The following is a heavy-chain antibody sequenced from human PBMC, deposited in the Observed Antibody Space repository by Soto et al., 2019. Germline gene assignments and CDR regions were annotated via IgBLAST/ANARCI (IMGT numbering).Heavy chain of an antibody. D-gene: IGHD3-3*01. V-gene: IGHV4-34*01. CDR2: INHSGST. CDR1: GGSFSGYY. CDR3: ARERVIYYDFWSGYYTPYYYYGLDV. J-gene: IGHJ6*02. Sequence: SETLSLTCAVYGGSFSGYYWSWIRQPPGKGLEWIGEINHSGSTNYNPSLKSRVTISVDTSKNQFSLKLSSVTAADTAVYYCARERVIYYDFWSGYYTPYYYYGLDVWRQGTTVTVSS.